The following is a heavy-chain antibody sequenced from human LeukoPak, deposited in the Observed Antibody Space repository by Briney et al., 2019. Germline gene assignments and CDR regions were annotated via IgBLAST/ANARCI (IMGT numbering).Heavy chain of an antibody. V-gene: IGHV3-23*01. D-gene: IGHD4-23*01. J-gene: IGHJ4*02. CDR2: ISASGGST. CDR3: AKDGRTTVAKGGDY. Sequence: GGSLRLSCAASGFTFSSSAMSWVRQVPGKGLEWVSGISASGGSTYYADSVKGRFTISRDNSKNTLYLQMNSLRAEDTAVYYCAKDGRTTVAKGGDYWGQGTLVTVSS. CDR1: GFTFSSSA.